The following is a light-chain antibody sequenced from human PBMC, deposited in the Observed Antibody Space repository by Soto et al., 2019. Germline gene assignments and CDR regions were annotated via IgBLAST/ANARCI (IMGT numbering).Light chain of an antibody. CDR1: SSDVGGYNY. J-gene: IGLJ2*01. V-gene: IGLV2-14*01. CDR3: RSYTSSSTVV. CDR2: DVS. Sequence: QSALTQPASVSGSPGQSITISCTGTSSDVGGYNYVSWYQQHPGKAPKLMIYDVSNRHSGASNRFSGSKSGNTASLTISGLQAEDEADYYCRSYTSSSTVVFGGGTKLTVL.